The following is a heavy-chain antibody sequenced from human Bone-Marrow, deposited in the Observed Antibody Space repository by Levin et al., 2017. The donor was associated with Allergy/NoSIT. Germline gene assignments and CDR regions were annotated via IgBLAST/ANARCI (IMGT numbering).Heavy chain of an antibody. CDR3: ARERQILAAPYYGMDL. J-gene: IGHJ6*02. CDR1: GFNFDVYS. CDR2: ISYDSTNK. D-gene: IGHD6-6*01. Sequence: GESLKISCSASGFNFDVYSMHWVRQAPGKGLEWVAMISYDSTNKYYPGSEEGRFIISRDNSKNTLFLQVINLRAADTGVYHCARERQILAAPYYGMDLWGQGTTVTVSS. V-gene: IGHV3-30*03.